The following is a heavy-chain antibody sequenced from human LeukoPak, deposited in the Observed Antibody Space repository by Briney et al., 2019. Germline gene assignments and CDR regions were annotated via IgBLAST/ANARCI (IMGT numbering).Heavy chain of an antibody. V-gene: IGHV1-2*02. Sequence: GASVKVSCKASGYTFTGYYMHWVRQAPGQGLEWMGWINPNSGGTNYAQKFQGRVTMTRDKSISTAYLQWSSLKASDTAMYYCARQDYGGPLGPWGQGTLVTVSS. CDR1: GYTFTGYY. CDR3: ARQDYGGPLGP. CDR2: INPNSGGT. J-gene: IGHJ5*02. D-gene: IGHD4-23*01.